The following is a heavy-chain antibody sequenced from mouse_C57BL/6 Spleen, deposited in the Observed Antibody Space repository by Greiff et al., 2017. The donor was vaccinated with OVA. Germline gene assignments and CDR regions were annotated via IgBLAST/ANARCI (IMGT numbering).Heavy chain of an antibody. CDR1: GYSITSGYY. CDR3: AREDGYSFAY. Sequence: EVHLVESGPGLVKPSQSLSLTCSVTGYSITSGYYWNWIRQFPGNKLEWMGYISYDGSNNYNPSLKNRISITRDTSKNQFFLKLNSVTTEDTATYYCAREDGYSFAYWGQGTLVTVSA. D-gene: IGHD2-3*01. J-gene: IGHJ3*01. V-gene: IGHV3-6*01. CDR2: ISYDGSN.